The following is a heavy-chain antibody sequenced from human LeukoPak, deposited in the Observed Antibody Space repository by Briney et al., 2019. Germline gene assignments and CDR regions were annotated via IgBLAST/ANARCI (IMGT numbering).Heavy chain of an antibody. V-gene: IGHV1-8*01. Sequence: ASVKVSCKASGYTFTSYDTNWVRQATGQGLEWMGWMNPNSGNTGYAQKFQGRVTMTRNTSISTAYMELSSLRSEDTAVYYCARPYSSSWYWFDPWGQGTLVTVSS. CDR1: GYTFTSYD. CDR3: ARPYSSSWYWFDP. CDR2: MNPNSGNT. J-gene: IGHJ5*02. D-gene: IGHD6-13*01.